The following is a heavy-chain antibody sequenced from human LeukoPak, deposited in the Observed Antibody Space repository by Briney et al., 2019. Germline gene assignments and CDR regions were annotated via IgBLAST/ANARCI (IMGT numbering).Heavy chain of an antibody. CDR2: INAGNGNT. CDR1: GYTFTSYG. Sequence: ASVKVSCKASGYTFTSYGISWVRQAPGQGLEWMGWINAGNGNTKYSQEFQGRVTITADESTSTAYMELSSLRSENTAVYYCAATYYYGSGSYYYYYYMDVWGKGTTVTISS. J-gene: IGHJ6*03. V-gene: IGHV1-18*01. D-gene: IGHD3-10*01. CDR3: AATYYYGSGSYYYYYYMDV.